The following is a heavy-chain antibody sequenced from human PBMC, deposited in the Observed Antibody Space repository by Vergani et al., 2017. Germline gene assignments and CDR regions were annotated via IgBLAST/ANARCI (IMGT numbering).Heavy chain of an antibody. J-gene: IGHJ6*03. Sequence: EVQLVQSGAEVKKPGESLKISCKGSGYSFTSYWIGWVRQMPGKGLEWMGIIYPGDSDTRYSPSFQGQVTISADKSISTAYLQWSSLKASDTAMYYGARHDAHYYDSSGYERGYYYYYMDVWGKGTTVTVSS. CDR2: IYPGDSDT. V-gene: IGHV5-51*01. CDR3: ARHDAHYYDSSGYERGYYYYYMDV. CDR1: GYSFTSYW. D-gene: IGHD3-22*01.